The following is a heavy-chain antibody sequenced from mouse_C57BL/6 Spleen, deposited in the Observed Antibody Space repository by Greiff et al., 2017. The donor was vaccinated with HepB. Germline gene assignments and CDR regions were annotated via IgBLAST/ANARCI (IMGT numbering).Heavy chain of an antibody. J-gene: IGHJ4*01. CDR1: GFTFSDYY. V-gene: IGHV5-12*01. D-gene: IGHD6-2*01. CDR2: ISNGGGST. CDR3: ARQISLYYAVDY. Sequence: EVQGVESGGGLVQPGGSLKLSCAASGFTFSDYYMYWVRQTPEKRLEWVAYISNGGGSTYYPDTVKGRFTIARDNAKNTLYLQMSRLKSEDTAMYYCARQISLYYAVDYWVQGASVTVSS.